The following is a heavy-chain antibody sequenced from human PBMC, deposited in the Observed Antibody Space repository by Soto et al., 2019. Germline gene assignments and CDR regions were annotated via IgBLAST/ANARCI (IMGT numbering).Heavy chain of an antibody. CDR1: GGTFSSYA. J-gene: IGHJ6*02. CDR2: IIPIFGTA. V-gene: IGHV1-69*06. D-gene: IGHD3-10*01. CDR3: ARVRGYYGSGSYYPYYYYYGMDV. Sequence: RASVKVSCKASGGTFSSYAISWVRQAPGQGLEWMGGIIPIFGTANYAQKFQGRVTITADKSTSTAYMELSSLRSEDTAVYYCARVRGYYGSGSYYPYYYYYGMDVWGQGTTVTVS.